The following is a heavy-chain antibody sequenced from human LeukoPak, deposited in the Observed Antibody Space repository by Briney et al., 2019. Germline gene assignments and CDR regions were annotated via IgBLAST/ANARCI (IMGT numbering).Heavy chain of an antibody. J-gene: IGHJ4*02. V-gene: IGHV1-69*13. CDR3: AGYCGGDCHPQDY. D-gene: IGHD2-21*01. Sequence: SVKVSCKASGYTFTSYDINWVRQATGQGLEWMGGIIPIFGTANYAQKFQGRVTITADESTSTAYMELSSLRSEDTAVYYCAGYCGGDCHPQDYWGQGTLVTVSS. CDR1: GYTFTSYD. CDR2: IIPIFGTA.